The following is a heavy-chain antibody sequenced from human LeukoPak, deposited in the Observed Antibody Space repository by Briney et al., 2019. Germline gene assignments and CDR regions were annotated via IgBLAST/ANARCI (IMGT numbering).Heavy chain of an antibody. V-gene: IGHV3-23*01. Sequence: GGSLRLSCAASAFTFSSFAMTWVRQAPGKGLEWVSGIHGSGETTYYADSVKGRFTISRDNSRKMLYLQMNSLRVEDTAVYYCAKDPNGDYVGAFDSWGQGTMVTVSS. CDR3: AKDPNGDYVGAFDS. CDR2: IHGSGETT. D-gene: IGHD4-17*01. J-gene: IGHJ3*02. CDR1: AFTFSSFA.